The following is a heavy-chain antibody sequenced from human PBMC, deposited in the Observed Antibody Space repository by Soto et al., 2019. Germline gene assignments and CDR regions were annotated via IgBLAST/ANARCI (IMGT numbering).Heavy chain of an antibody. Sequence: QLVQSGAEVKKPGASVKVSCKASGYTFNDYAITWVRQAPGQGLEWVGWISASIGHTNYAQSFQGRVTMTTDRSTTTAYMELRSLRSDDTAVYYRARGSYCSGGTCTNWFDAWGQGTLVTVSS. CDR2: ISASIGHT. CDR1: GYTFNDYA. J-gene: IGHJ5*02. CDR3: ARGSYCSGGTCTNWFDA. V-gene: IGHV1-18*01. D-gene: IGHD2-15*01.